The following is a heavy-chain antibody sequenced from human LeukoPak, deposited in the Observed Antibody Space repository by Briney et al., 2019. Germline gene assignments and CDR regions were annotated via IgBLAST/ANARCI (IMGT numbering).Heavy chain of an antibody. V-gene: IGHV1-8*01. Sequence: ASVRVSCKASMYTFSSDDINWVRDAAGERLEWRGGMNSNTGRTGIAQKFQGRLTKARDTSIGTAYMELSSMRSEDTAVYYCARLSQTADYYSSGGYYYLGYWGKGTPVTVSS. J-gene: IGHJ4*02. CDR3: ARLSQTADYYSSGGYYYLGY. D-gene: IGHD3-22*01. CDR2: MNSNTGRT. CDR1: MYTFSSDD.